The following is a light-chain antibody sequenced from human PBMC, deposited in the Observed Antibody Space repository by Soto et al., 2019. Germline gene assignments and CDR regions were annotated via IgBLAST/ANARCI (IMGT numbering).Light chain of an antibody. CDR3: MRARQTEFT. CDR1: QSLLHSNGYNY. V-gene: IGKV2-28*01. Sequence: DIVMTQSPLSLPVTPGEPASISCRSSQSLLHSNGYNYLDWYLQKPGQSPQLLIYLGSNRASGVXDXYSGSGSGADFTLKISRGEAEDVGVYYCMRARQTEFTFGPGTKVDIK. J-gene: IGKJ3*01. CDR2: LGS.